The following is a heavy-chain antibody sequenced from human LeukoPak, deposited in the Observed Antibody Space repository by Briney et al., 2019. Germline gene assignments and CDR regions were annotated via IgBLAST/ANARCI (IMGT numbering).Heavy chain of an antibody. Sequence: PSETLSLTCGVSGGPISSYWWSWIRQPPGKGLEWIGYIYYTGSTNYSPSLKSRVTISTDTSKNQFSLKLTSVTAADTAVYYCARVLSHCYSDFWGQGTLVTVSS. CDR1: GGPISSYW. J-gene: IGHJ4*02. D-gene: IGHD2-21*01. CDR3: ARVLSHCYSDF. CDR2: IYYTGST. V-gene: IGHV4-59*01.